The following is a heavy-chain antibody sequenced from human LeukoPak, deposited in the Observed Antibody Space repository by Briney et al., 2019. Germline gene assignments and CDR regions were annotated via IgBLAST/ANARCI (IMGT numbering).Heavy chain of an antibody. V-gene: IGHV1-46*01. CDR1: GYTFTSYY. Sequence: ASVKVSCKASGYTFTSYYMHWVRQAPGQGLEWMGIINPSGGGTSYAQKFQGRVTMTRDTSTSTVYMELSSLRSDDTAVYYCARDYLIAAAGSDYWGQGTLVTVSS. D-gene: IGHD6-13*01. CDR2: INPSGGGT. CDR3: ARDYLIAAAGSDY. J-gene: IGHJ4*02.